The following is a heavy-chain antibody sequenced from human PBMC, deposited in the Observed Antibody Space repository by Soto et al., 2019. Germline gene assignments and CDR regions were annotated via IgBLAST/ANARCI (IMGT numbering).Heavy chain of an antibody. D-gene: IGHD2-21*02. Sequence: GESLKISCKGSGYSFTSYWLGWVRQRPGKGLAWMGIIYSGDSDTIYSPSFQGQVIISAVKSISTAYLQWSSLKASDTAMYYCASNPGRLAYCGGDCDPWAFDIWGQGTMVTVSS. CDR3: ASNPGRLAYCGGDCDPWAFDI. CDR2: IYSGDSDT. J-gene: IGHJ3*02. V-gene: IGHV5-51*01. CDR1: GYSFTSYW.